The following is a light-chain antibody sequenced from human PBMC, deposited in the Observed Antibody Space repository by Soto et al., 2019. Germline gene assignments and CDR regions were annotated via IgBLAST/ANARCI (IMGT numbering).Light chain of an antibody. Sequence: QSVLTQPASVSGSPGQSITISCTGNSSDVGGYNYVSWYQQHPGKAPKLMIYEVSNRPSGLSNRFSGSKSGNTASLTISGLQAEDEADYHCSSYTSSSTWVFGGGTKLTVL. V-gene: IGLV2-14*01. CDR2: EVS. CDR1: SSDVGGYNY. J-gene: IGLJ3*02. CDR3: SSYTSSSTWV.